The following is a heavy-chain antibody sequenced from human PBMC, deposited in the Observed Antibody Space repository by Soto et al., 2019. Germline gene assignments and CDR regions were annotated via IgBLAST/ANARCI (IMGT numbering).Heavy chain of an antibody. V-gene: IGHV3-21*01. J-gene: IGHJ3*02. CDR3: ARDRKYDFWSGYSDAFDI. CDR1: GCTFSSYS. D-gene: IGHD3-3*01. Sequence: PVGSLRLSWAASGCTFSSYSRNWVRQDPGKGLEWVSSISSSSSYIYYADSVKGRFTISRDNAKNSLYLQMNSLRAEDTAVYYCARDRKYDFWSGYSDAFDIWGQGTMVTVSS. CDR2: ISSSSSYI.